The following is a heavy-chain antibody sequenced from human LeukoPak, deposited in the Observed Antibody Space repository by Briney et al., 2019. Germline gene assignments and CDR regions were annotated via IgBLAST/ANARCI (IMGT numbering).Heavy chain of an antibody. Sequence: SETQSLTCAVYGGSFSGYYWSWIRQPPGKGLEWIGEINHSGSTNYNPTLKSRVTISVDTSKNQFSLKLSSVTAADTAVYYCARETGDAFDIWGQGTMVTVSS. V-gene: IGHV4-34*01. CDR2: INHSGST. CDR1: GGSFSGYY. J-gene: IGHJ3*02. CDR3: ARETGDAFDI.